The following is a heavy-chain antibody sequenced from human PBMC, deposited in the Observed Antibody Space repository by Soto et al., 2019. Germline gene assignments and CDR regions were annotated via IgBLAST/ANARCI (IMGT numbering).Heavy chain of an antibody. Sequence: GGSLRLSCSVAGFTVSDSMSWVRQAPGKGLEGVSFIHSDGSTHYTDSVRGRITISRDNTKNTLYLQMDRLRVDDTAVYFCARDASGPFDYWGQGTLVTVSS. CDR3: ARDASGPFDY. J-gene: IGHJ4*02. CDR2: IHSDGST. V-gene: IGHV3-53*01. D-gene: IGHD6-19*01. CDR1: GFTVSDS.